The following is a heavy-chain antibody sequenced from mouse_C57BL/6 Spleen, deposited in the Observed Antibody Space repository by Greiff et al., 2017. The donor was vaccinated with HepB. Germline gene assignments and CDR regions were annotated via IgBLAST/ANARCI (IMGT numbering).Heavy chain of an antibody. D-gene: IGHD1-1*01. J-gene: IGHJ1*03. CDR2: ISDGGSYT. CDR1: GFTFSSYA. Sequence: EVQRVESGGGLVKPGGSLKLSCAASGFTFSSYAMSWVRQTPEKRLEWVATISDGGSYTYYPDNVKGRFTISRDNAKNNLYLQMSHLKSEDTAMYYCAREGDYGSSFDVWGTGTTVTVSS. CDR3: AREGDYGSSFDV. V-gene: IGHV5-4*01.